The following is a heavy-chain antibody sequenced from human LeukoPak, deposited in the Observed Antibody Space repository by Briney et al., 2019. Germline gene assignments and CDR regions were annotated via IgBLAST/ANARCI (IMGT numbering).Heavy chain of an antibody. Sequence: SETLSLTCAVSGGSISSGYYWGWIRQPPGKGLEWIGSIYHSGSTYYNPSLKSRVTISVDTSKNQFSLKLSSVTAADTAVYYCARGEYSIAAAGYFDYWGQGTLVTVSS. CDR3: ARGEYSIAAAGYFDY. CDR2: IYHSGST. V-gene: IGHV4-38-2*01. J-gene: IGHJ4*02. CDR1: GGSISSGYY. D-gene: IGHD6-13*01.